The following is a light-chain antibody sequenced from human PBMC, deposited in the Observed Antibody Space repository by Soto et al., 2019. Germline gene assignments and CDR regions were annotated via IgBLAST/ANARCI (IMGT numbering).Light chain of an antibody. CDR2: NTT. J-gene: IGLJ2*01. CDR3: SSYAGINNLV. Sequence: QTVVTQEPSFSVSPGGTVILTCGLTSGSVSTSYYPSWYQQSPGLAPRTLIYNTTTRSSGVPDRFSGSKSGNTASLTVSGLQAEDEAYYFCSSYAGINNLVFGGGTKLTVL. CDR1: SGSVSTSYY. V-gene: IGLV8-61*01.